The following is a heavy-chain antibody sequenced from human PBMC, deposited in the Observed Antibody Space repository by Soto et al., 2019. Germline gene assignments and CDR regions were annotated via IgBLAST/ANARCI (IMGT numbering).Heavy chain of an antibody. V-gene: IGHV4-4*02. J-gene: IGHJ4*02. CDR1: GGSISSSNW. D-gene: IGHD6-25*01. CDR2: IYHSGST. CDR3: ASAAMGGRSGPFDY. Sequence: QVQLQESGPGLVKPSGTLSLTCAVSGGSISSSNWWCCVRQPPGKRLEWIGEIYHSGSTNYNPSPKRRVTISVDNSKDQSARKRRSVPGAVTAVYYGASAAMGGRSGPFDYWGQGTLVTVSS.